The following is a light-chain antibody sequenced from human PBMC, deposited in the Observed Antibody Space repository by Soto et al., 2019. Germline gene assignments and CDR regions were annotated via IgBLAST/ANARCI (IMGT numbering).Light chain of an antibody. J-gene: IGLJ2*01. CDR1: SSNIGSNT. Sequence: QSVLTQPPSASGTPGQRVTISCSGSSSNIGSNTVNWYQQLPGTAPKLLIYSNNQRPSGVPDRFSGSKSGTSASLAISGLQSEDEADYYWAAWDDSLNGHVVFGGGTKVTVL. V-gene: IGLV1-44*01. CDR2: SNN. CDR3: AAWDDSLNGHVV.